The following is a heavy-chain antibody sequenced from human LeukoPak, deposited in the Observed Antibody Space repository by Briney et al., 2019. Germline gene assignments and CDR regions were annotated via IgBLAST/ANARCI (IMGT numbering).Heavy chain of an antibody. V-gene: IGHV4-61*01. CDR1: GGSVSSGSYY. D-gene: IGHD3-10*01. CDR3: ARDGYYYGSGSYYRGYYFDY. CDR2: IYYSGST. J-gene: IGHJ4*02. Sequence: SETLSLTCTVSGGSVSSGSYYWSWIRQPPGKRLEWIGYIYYSGSTNYNPSLKSRVTISVDTSKNQFSLKLSSVTAADTAVYYCARDGYYYGSGSYYRGYYFDYWGQGTLVTVSS.